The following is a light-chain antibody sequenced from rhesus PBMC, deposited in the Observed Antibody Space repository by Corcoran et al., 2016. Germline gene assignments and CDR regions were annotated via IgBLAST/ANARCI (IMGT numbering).Light chain of an antibody. Sequence: ETVMMQSPATLSLSPGERATLSCRASQSVGSTLAWYQQKPGQAPRLLIYYASSRATGIPDRFSGSGSGTEFTLTISILDPEDVGVYYCQKYNDWPHSFGQGTKVEIK. V-gene: IGKV3-35*02. J-gene: IGKJ2*01. CDR3: QKYNDWPHS. CDR2: YAS. CDR1: QSVGST.